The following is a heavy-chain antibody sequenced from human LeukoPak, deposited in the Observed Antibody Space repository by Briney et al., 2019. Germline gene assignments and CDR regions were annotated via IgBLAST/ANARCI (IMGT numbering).Heavy chain of an antibody. V-gene: IGHV1-18*01. Sequence: ASVKVSCKASGYTSTSYGISWVRQAPGQGLEWMGWISAYNGNTNYAQKLQGRVTMTTDTSTSTAYMELRSLRSDDTAVYYCARAQDRSITIFGVVADYWGQGTLVTVSS. CDR2: ISAYNGNT. J-gene: IGHJ4*02. CDR1: GYTSTSYG. CDR3: ARAQDRSITIFGVVADY. D-gene: IGHD3-3*01.